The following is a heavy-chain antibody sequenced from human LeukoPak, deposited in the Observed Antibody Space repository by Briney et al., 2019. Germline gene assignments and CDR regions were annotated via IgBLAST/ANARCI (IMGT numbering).Heavy chain of an antibody. Sequence: PGGSLRLSCAASGFTFSSYAMSWVSQAPGKGLEWVSTIGGSGGTTYYADSVKGRFTIARDNSKNTVSLQMNSLRVDDTAVYYCVSHSDPLTGYSFDFWGQGILVTVAS. J-gene: IGHJ4*02. CDR2: IGGSGGTT. CDR1: GFTFSSYA. D-gene: IGHD3-9*01. V-gene: IGHV3-23*01. CDR3: VSHSDPLTGYSFDF.